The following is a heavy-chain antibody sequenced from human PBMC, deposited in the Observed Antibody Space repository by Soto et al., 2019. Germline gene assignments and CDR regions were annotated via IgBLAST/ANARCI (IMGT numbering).Heavy chain of an antibody. CDR3: AQGAAESWFDP. CDR1: GYTFTGYY. Sequence: ASVKVSCKASGYTFTGYYMHWVRQAPGQGLEWMGWISAYSGDTNYAQKLQGRVTMTTDTSTSTAYMELRRLRSDDTAVYYCAQGAAESWFDPWGQGTLVTVSS. CDR2: ISAYSGDT. V-gene: IGHV1-18*04. D-gene: IGHD6-13*01. J-gene: IGHJ5*02.